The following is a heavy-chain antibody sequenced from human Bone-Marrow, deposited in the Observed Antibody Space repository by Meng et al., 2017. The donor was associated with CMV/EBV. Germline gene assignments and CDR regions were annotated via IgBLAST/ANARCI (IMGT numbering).Heavy chain of an antibody. CDR1: GSISSSSYY. CDR3: ARDLSAAAGFDLFWDY. Sequence: GSISSSSYYWGWSRQPPGKGLEWSGSIYYSGSTYYNPSLKSRVTISVDTSKNQFSLKLSSVTAADTAVYYCARDLSAAAGFDLFWDYWGQGTLVTVSS. V-gene: IGHV4-39*07. J-gene: IGHJ4*02. D-gene: IGHD6-13*01. CDR2: IYYSGST.